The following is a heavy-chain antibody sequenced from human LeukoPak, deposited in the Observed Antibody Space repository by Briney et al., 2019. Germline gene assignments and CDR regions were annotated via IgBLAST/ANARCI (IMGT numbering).Heavy chain of an antibody. CDR3: ARELSARPPFTTGYMDV. CDR1: GYTFTGYY. D-gene: IGHD6-6*01. J-gene: IGHJ6*03. Sequence: GASVKVSCKASGYTFTGYYMHWVRQAPGQGLEWMGWINPNSGGTNYAQKFQGWVTMTRDTSISTAYMELSSLRSEDTAVYYCARELSARPPFTTGYMDVWGKGTTVTVSS. CDR2: INPNSGGT. V-gene: IGHV1-2*04.